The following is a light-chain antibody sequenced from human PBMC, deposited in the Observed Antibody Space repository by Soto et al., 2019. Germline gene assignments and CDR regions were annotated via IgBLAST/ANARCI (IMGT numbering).Light chain of an antibody. CDR1: QSVVHSSNNKNY. V-gene: IGKV4-1*01. J-gene: IGKJ1*01. Sequence: DIVMTRSPDSLAVSLGETATINCESSQSVVHSSNNKNYLAWYQQKPGQPPKLLINWASSRESGVPDRFSGSGSGTDFTLTISSLRAEDVALYYCQQYYTTPWTFGRGTKVDI. CDR3: QQYYTTPWT. CDR2: WAS.